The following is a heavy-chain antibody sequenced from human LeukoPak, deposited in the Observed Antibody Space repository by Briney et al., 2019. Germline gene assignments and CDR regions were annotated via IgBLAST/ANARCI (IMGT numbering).Heavy chain of an antibody. CDR3: ASQSSKYNWNYGEFDY. CDR2: IYYSGST. Sequence: SETLSLTCTVSGGSISSSSYYWGWIRQPPGKGLEWIGSIYYSGSTYYNPSLKSRVTISADTSKNQFSLKLSSVTAADTAVYYCASQSSKYNWNYGEFDYWGQGTLVTVSS. CDR1: GGSISSSSYY. D-gene: IGHD1-7*01. V-gene: IGHV4-39*01. J-gene: IGHJ4*02.